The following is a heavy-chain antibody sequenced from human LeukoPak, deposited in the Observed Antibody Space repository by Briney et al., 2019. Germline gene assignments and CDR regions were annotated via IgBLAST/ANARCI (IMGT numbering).Heavy chain of an antibody. CDR2: TYYRSKWYN. J-gene: IGHJ3*02. V-gene: IGHV6-1*01. CDR3: ARGDSSSWYFLGAFDI. D-gene: IGHD6-13*01. Sequence: SQTLSLTCAISGDSVSSNSATWNWIRQSPSRGLEWLGRTYYRSKWYNDYALSVNSRITINPDTSKNQFSLQLNSVTPEDTAVYYCARGDSSSWYFLGAFDIWGQGTMVTVSS. CDR1: GDSVSSNSAT.